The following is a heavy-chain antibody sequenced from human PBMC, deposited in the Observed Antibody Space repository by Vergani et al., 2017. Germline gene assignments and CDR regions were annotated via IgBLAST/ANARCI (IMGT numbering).Heavy chain of an antibody. CDR2: INHSGST. D-gene: IGHD2-2*02. CDR3: ARGAQYCTYASCYTSPFDY. Sequence: QVQLQQWGAGLLKPSETLSLTCAVYGGSFSGYYWSWIRQPPGKGLEWIGEINHSGSTNYNPSLKSRVTISVDTSKNQFSLKLSSVTAADTAVYYCARGAQYCTYASCYTSPFDYWGQGTLVTVSS. CDR1: GGSFSGYY. J-gene: IGHJ4*02. V-gene: IGHV4-34*01.